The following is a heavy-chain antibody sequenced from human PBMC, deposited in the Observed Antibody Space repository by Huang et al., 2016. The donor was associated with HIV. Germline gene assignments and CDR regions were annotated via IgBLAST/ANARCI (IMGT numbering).Heavy chain of an antibody. J-gene: IGHJ4*02. CDR1: GFSFSPYG. CDR2: IAYDGNNK. D-gene: IGHD1-26*01. V-gene: IGHV3-30*18. Sequence: PASGFSFSPYGLNWVRQAPGKGLEWVAVIAYDGNNKYYAHSGKGRFTISRDTSENKVYLQMNSLRHEDTAVYYCAKDGADEEWDIDYWGQGTLVTVSS. CDR3: AKDGADEEWDIDY.